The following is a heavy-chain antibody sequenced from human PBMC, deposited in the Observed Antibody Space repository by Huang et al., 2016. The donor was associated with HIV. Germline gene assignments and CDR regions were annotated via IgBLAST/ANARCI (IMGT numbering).Heavy chain of an antibody. CDR2: IRYDGSNK. CDR3: VNSGSYYDY. Sequence: AASGFTFSSYGMPWVRQAPGKGLEWVAFIRYDGSNKYYADSVKGRFTISRDNSKNTLYLQMNSLRAEDTAVYYCVNSGSYYDYWGQGTLVTVSS. D-gene: IGHD1-26*01. J-gene: IGHJ4*02. V-gene: IGHV3-30*02. CDR1: GFTFSSYG.